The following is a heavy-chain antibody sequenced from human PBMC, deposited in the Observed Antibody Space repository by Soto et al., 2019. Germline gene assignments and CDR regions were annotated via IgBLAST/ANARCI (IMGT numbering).Heavy chain of an antibody. CDR2: IYIGGST. Sequence: GGSLRLAGAASGFTVSSNYMSWVRQAPGEGQEWVAVIYIGGSTYYADSVKGRFTISRDNSKNTLYLQMNSLRAEDTAVDYCATGQLELSLSYDYWGQGTLVTVSS. CDR1: GFTVSSNY. V-gene: IGHV3-53*01. CDR3: ATGQLELSLSYDY. J-gene: IGHJ4*02. D-gene: IGHD1-1*01.